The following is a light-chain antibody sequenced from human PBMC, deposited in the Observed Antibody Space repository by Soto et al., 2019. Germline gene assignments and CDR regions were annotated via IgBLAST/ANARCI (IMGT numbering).Light chain of an antibody. CDR1: QSISSY. CDR3: QQCHSTPT. Sequence: DLQMTQSPSSLSASVGDRVTITCRASQSISSYLNWYQQKPGKAPKFLIYGASSLQSGVPSRFSGGGSGTDFNLTISSLQPEDFATYYCQQCHSTPTFGQGTKVEIK. CDR2: GAS. J-gene: IGKJ1*01. V-gene: IGKV1-39*01.